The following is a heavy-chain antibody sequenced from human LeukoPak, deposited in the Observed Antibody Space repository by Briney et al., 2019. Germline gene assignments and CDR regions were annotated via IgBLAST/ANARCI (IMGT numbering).Heavy chain of an antibody. CDR2: INPNSGGT. CDR1: GYTFTGYY. D-gene: IGHD5-24*01. J-gene: IGHJ3*02. CDR3: ARGGWLQSDAFDI. Sequence: GASVKVSCKASGYTFTGYYMHWVRQAPGQGLEWMGWINPNSGGTNYAQKFQGRVTMTRDTSTSTVYMELSSLRSEDTAVYYCARGGWLQSDAFDIWGQGTTVTVSS. V-gene: IGHV1-2*02.